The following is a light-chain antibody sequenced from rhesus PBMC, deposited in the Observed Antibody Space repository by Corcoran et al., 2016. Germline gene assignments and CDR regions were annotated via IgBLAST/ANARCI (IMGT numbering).Light chain of an antibody. CDR2: YAS. Sequence: DIQMTQSPSSLSASVGDTVTITCRASQGIRNYLAWYQQKPGKAPKPLIYYASNLESGVPSRFSGSGSGTDVTLTISSLQPEDFAIYYFQQHNSYPPTFGGGTKVELK. CDR3: QQHNSYPPT. V-gene: IGKV1S14*01. CDR1: QGIRNY. J-gene: IGKJ4*01.